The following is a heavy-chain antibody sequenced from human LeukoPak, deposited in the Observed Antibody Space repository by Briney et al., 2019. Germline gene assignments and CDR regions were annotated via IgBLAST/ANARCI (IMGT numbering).Heavy chain of an antibody. CDR1: GFTVSNYD. D-gene: IGHD6-19*01. Sequence: GGSLRLSCAASGFTVSNYDMSWVGQAPGNGLEWVLGLSGSGATTYCADSVKGRFTISRDNSKTTLFLQMNSLRAEDTAVYYCAKEISYSSGWYDYWGQGTLVTVSS. J-gene: IGHJ4*02. CDR3: AKEISYSSGWYDY. CDR2: LSGSGATT. V-gene: IGHV3-23*01.